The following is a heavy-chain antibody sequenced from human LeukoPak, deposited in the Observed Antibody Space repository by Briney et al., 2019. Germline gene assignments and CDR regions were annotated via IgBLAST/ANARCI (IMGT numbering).Heavy chain of an antibody. CDR1: GGSISSSSYY. J-gene: IGHJ4*02. CDR2: IYYSGST. V-gene: IGHV4-39*01. Sequence: SETLSLTCTVSGGSISSSSYYWGWIRQPPGKGLEWIGSIYYSGSTYYNPSLKSRVTISVDTSKNQLSLKLSSVTAADTAVYYCARLGGVVPAATFDYWGQGTLVTVSS. CDR3: ARLGGVVPAATFDY. D-gene: IGHD2-2*01.